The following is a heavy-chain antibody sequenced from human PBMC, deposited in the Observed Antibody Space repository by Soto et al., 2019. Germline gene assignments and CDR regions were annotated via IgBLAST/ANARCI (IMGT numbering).Heavy chain of an antibody. J-gene: IGHJ4*01. CDR2: VNPNTGNR. CDR1: GYTFNNYD. V-gene: IGHV1-8*01. D-gene: IGHD3-22*01. CDR3: ARTYHDSSGFYSIDQ. Sequence: ASVKVSCKASGYTFNNYDINWVRQATGQGLEWMGWVNPNTGNRVYAPKFQGRVTMTGDTSINTAHMELSGLRSEDTAVYYCARTYHDSSGFYSIDQWGQGTLVTVSS.